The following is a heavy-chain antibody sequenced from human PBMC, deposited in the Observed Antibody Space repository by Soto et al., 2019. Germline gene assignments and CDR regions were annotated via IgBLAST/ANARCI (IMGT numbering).Heavy chain of an antibody. CDR2: IIPILGIA. J-gene: IGHJ4*02. Sequence: GASVKVSCKASGGTFSSYTISWVRQAPGQGLEWIGRIIPILGIANYAQKFQGRVTITADKSTSTAYMEMSSLRSEDTAVYYCARVVAGNYYFDYWGQGSLVTVSS. V-gene: IGHV1-69*02. CDR3: ARVVAGNYYFDY. CDR1: GGTFSSYT. D-gene: IGHD2-2*01.